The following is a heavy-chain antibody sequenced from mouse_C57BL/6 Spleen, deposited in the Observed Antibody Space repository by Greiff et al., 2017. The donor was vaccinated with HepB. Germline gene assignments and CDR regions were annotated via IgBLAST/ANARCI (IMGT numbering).Heavy chain of an antibody. CDR1: GYTFTSYW. J-gene: IGHJ3*01. V-gene: IGHV1-59*01. Sequence: QVQLQQPGAELVRPGTSVKLSCKASGYTFTSYWMHWVKQRPGQGLEWIGVIDPSDSYTNYNQKFKGKATLTVDTSSSTAYMQLSSLTSEDSAVYYCARWDYYGSSYGPYWGQGTLVTVSA. CDR2: IDPSDSYT. CDR3: ARWDYYGSSYGPY. D-gene: IGHD1-1*01.